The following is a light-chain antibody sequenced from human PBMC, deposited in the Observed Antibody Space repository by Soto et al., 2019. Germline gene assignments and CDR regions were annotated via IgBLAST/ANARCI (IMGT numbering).Light chain of an antibody. J-gene: IGLJ1*01. CDR2: DVS. CDR1: SSDVGGYNY. V-gene: IGLV2-14*01. CDR3: SSYTSSSIYV. Sequence: QSALTQPASVSGSPGQSITISCTGTSSDVGGYNYVSWYQQHPGKAPKLMIYDVSNRPSGVSNRFSGSKSGNTASLTISGLQAEDEADYYCSSYTSSSIYVVGTGTKVTLL.